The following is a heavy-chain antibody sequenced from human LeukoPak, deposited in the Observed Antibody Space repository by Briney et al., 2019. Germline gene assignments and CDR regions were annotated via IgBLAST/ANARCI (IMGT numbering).Heavy chain of an antibody. Sequence: GGSLRLSCAASGFTFSSYNMNWVRQAPGKGLEWVSYISSSSSSIYYADSVKGRFTISRDNAKNSLYLQMNSLRAEDTAVYYCAKDYYYYDSSGPLFDYWGQGTLVTVSS. J-gene: IGHJ4*02. D-gene: IGHD3-22*01. CDR1: GFTFSSYN. CDR3: AKDYYYYDSSGPLFDY. V-gene: IGHV3-48*01. CDR2: ISSSSSSI.